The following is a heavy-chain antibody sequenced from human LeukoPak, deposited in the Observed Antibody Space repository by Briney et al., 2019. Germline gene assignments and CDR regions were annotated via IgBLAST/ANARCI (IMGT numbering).Heavy chain of an antibody. V-gene: IGHV1-18*01. CDR3: ARDQRLDNFAETGHFDI. CDR1: GYTFTNYG. Sequence: ASVKVSCKTSGYTFTNYGISWVRQAPGQGLEWMGWVSPYNGATKYIESLQGRVSMTTDRSSSTSYLDLNNLRSDDTALYFCARDQRLDNFAETGHFDIWGQGTLVTVSS. D-gene: IGHD1-1*01. J-gene: IGHJ4*02. CDR2: VSPYNGAT.